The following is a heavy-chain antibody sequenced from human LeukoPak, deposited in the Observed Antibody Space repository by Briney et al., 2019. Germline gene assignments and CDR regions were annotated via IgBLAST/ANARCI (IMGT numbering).Heavy chain of an antibody. CDR1: GFTFSSYS. V-gene: IGHV3-21*01. Sequence: TGGSLRLSCAASGFTFSSYSMNWVRQAPGKGLEWVSSISSSSSYIYYADSVKGRFTISRDNAKNTLYLQMSSLRAEDTAVYYCVKDRGKPSYCSGGSCHWDYYYGMDVWGQGTTVTVSS. CDR2: ISSSSSYI. D-gene: IGHD2-15*01. J-gene: IGHJ6*02. CDR3: VKDRGKPSYCSGGSCHWDYYYGMDV.